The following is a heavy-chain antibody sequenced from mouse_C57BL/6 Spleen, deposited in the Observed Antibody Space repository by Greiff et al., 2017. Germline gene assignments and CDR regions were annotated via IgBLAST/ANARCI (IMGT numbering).Heavy chain of an antibody. CDR3: ARPDYYGSSYVFAY. V-gene: IGHV5-9*01. CDR1: GFTFSSYT. CDR2: ISGGGGNT. J-gene: IGHJ3*01. D-gene: IGHD1-1*01. Sequence: EVHLVESGGGLVKPGGSLKLSCAASGFTFSSYTMSWVRQTPGKRLEWVATISGGGGNTYYPDSVKGRFTISRDNAKNTLYLQMSSLRSEDTALYYCARPDYYGSSYVFAYWRQGSLVTVSA.